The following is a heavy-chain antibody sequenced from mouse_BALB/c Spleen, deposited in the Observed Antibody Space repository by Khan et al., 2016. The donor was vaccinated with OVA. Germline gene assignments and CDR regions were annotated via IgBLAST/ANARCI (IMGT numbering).Heavy chain of an antibody. CDR2: TNPTNGRT. D-gene: IGHD1-1*01. CDR3: ARIKKIGATYFDY. V-gene: IGHV1S81*02. CDR1: GYTFTSYW. J-gene: IGHJ2*01. Sequence: QVQLQQPGAELVKAGASVKMSCKASGYTFTSYWMHWVKQRLGQGLEWFAETNPTNGRTYYNEKFKSKATLTVDKSSSPAYMLLSGPTFEDSAVYYCARIKKIGATYFDYWGQGTTLTVSS.